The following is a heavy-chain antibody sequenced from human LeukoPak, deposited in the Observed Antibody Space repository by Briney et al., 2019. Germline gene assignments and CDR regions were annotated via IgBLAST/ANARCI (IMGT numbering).Heavy chain of an antibody. J-gene: IGHJ4*02. Sequence: GGSLRLSCAASGFPFSSYSMNWVREAPGRGVEWVSYISSSSSTIYYADSVKGRFTISRDNAKNSLYLQMNSLRAEDTAVYYCARTFYGSGSSRYFDYWGQGTLVTVSS. D-gene: IGHD3-10*01. V-gene: IGHV3-48*04. CDR3: ARTFYGSGSSRYFDY. CDR2: ISSSSSTI. CDR1: GFPFSSYS.